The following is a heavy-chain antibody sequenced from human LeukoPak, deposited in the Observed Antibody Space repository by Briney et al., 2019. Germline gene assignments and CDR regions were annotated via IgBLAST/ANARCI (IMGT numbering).Heavy chain of an antibody. Sequence: SETLSLTCTVSGGPTRSYYWSWIRQPPGKGLEWIAYIYYSGSTNYNPSLKSRVTISVDTSKNQFSLKLSSVTAADTAVYYCARVYYSNSYDYWYFDLWGRGTLVTVSS. CDR3: ARVYYSNSYDYWYFDL. CDR1: GGPTRSYY. J-gene: IGHJ2*01. CDR2: IYYSGST. V-gene: IGHV4-59*01. D-gene: IGHD6-13*01.